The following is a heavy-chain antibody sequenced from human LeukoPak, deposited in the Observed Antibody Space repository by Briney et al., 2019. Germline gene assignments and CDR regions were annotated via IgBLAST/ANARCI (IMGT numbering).Heavy chain of an antibody. CDR3: ARESSGYYFDY. V-gene: IGHV3-NL1*01. J-gene: IGHJ4*02. CDR2: IYSGGST. D-gene: IGHD6-25*01. CDR1: GLTFSSYG. Sequence: GGSLRLSCAASGLTFSSYGMHWVRQAPGKGLEWVSVIYSGGSTYYADSVKGRFTISRDSSKNTLYLQMNTLRAEDTAVYYCARESSGYYFDYWGQGTLVTVSS.